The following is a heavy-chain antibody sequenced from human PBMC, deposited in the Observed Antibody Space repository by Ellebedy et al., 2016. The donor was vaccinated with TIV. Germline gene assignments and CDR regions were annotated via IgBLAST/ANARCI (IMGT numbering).Heavy chain of an antibody. D-gene: IGHD1-1*01. CDR2: INTGGGIM. J-gene: IGHJ4*02. Sequence: GGSLRLXCAASGFTFSSYTMNWVRQAPGKGLEWLAYINTGGGIMTYADSVKGRFTIFTDNAKNSLYLQMNSLRVEDTAIYYCARDFNWVFDYWGQGTLVTVSS. V-gene: IGHV3-48*04. CDR1: GFTFSSYT. CDR3: ARDFNWVFDY.